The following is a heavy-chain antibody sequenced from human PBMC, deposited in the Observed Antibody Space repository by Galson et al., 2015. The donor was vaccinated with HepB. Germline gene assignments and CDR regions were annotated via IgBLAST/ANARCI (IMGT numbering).Heavy chain of an antibody. V-gene: IGHV1-58*02. CDR2: IVVGSGNT. D-gene: IGHD3-9*01. Sequence: SVKVSCKASGFTFTSSAMQWVRQARGQRLEWIGWIVVGSGNTNYAQKFQERVTITRDMSTSTAYMELSSLRSEDTAVYYCAADPGHYDILTGYYWDDAFDIWGQGTMVTVSS. CDR3: AADPGHYDILTGYYWDDAFDI. CDR1: GFTFTSSA. J-gene: IGHJ3*02.